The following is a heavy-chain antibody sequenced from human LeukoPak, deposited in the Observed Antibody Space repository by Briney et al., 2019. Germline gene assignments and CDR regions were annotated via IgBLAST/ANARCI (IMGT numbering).Heavy chain of an antibody. CDR3: ARGTPYGVPFLDY. CDR1: GFTFSSYG. J-gene: IGHJ4*02. Sequence: GGSLRLSCAASGFTFSSYGMSWVRQAPGKGLEWVSTVSGSGEGTYYADSVKGRFTISRDNSKNALYLQINSLRAEDTAVYYCARGTPYGVPFLDYWGQGTLVTVSS. D-gene: IGHD4-17*01. V-gene: IGHV3-23*01. CDR2: VSGSGEGT.